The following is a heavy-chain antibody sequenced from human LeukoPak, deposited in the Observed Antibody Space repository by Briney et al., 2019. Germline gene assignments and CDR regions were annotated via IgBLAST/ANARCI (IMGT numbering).Heavy chain of an antibody. J-gene: IGHJ4*02. V-gene: IGHV3-23*01. CDR3: AKEGASSSVRLGYYYFDY. CDR2: ISGSGGST. CDR1: GFTFSSYA. D-gene: IGHD2-2*01. Sequence: RSGGSLRLSCAASGFTFSSYAMSWVRQAPGKGLEWVSVISGSGGSTYYADSVKGRFTISRDNSKNTLYLQMNSLRAEDTAVYYCAKEGASSSVRLGYYYFDYWGQGTLVTVSS.